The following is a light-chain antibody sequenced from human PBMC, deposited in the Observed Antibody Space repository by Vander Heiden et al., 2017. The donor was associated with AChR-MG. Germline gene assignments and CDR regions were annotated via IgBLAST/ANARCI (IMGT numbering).Light chain of an antibody. CDR2: GKN. J-gene: IGLJ2*01. CDR3: ITRESSGNHLGL. CDR1: SVRSYY. Sequence: SSELPPDPAASVALGQTVRLTCQGDSVRSYYASWYQQKPGQAPGLVIYGKNNRPSGIPDRLSGSSAANTASLTISGAQAEEAADGYCITRESSGNHLGLLGGGTK. V-gene: IGLV3-19*01.